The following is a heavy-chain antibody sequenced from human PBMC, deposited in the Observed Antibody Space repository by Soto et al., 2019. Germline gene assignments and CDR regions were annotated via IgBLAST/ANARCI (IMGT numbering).Heavy chain of an antibody. Sequence: PSETLSLTCAVYGGSFSGYYWSWIRQPPGKGLEWIGEINHSGSTNYNPSLKSRVTISVDTSKNQFSLKLSSVTAADTAVYYCARGPSFSTMVRGVTRSWFDPWGQGTLVTVSS. CDR1: GGSFSGYY. V-gene: IGHV4-34*01. CDR2: INHSGST. J-gene: IGHJ5*02. D-gene: IGHD3-10*01. CDR3: ARGPSFSTMVRGVTRSWFDP.